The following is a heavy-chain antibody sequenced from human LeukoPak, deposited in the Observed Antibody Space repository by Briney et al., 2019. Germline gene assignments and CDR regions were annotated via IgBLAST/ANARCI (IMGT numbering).Heavy chain of an antibody. CDR3: AASGWSKPYYFDS. D-gene: IGHD6-19*01. CDR1: GYTFTSYG. Sequence: ASVKVSCKASGYTFTSYGLSWVRQAPGQGLEWMGWISAYSGDTIYAQRLQGRVTMTTDTSTTTAYMELRSLRSDDTAVYYCAASGWSKPYYFDSWGQGTLVTVSS. V-gene: IGHV1-18*01. CDR2: ISAYSGDT. J-gene: IGHJ4*02.